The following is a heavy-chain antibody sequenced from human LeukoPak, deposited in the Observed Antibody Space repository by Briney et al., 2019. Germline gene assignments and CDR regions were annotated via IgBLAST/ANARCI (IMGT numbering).Heavy chain of an antibody. D-gene: IGHD4-17*01. Sequence: SETLSLTCAVSGYSLSSGYFWGWIRQPPGKGLEWIGSIWHGGTTYYNPSLKSRVTISVDTSKNQFSLKLSSVTAADTAVYYCARPPDSSDYGAAFDCWGQGTLVTVSS. CDR3: ARPPDSSDYGAAFDC. J-gene: IGHJ4*02. V-gene: IGHV4-38-2*01. CDR2: IWHGGTT. CDR1: GYSLSSGYF.